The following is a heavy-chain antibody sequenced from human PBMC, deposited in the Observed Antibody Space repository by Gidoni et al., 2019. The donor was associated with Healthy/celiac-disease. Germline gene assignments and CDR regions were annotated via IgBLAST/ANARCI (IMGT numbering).Heavy chain of an antibody. Sequence: QVQLQESGPGLVKPSPTLSLTCTVSGGPISSCGYYWSWIREHPGKGLEWIGYIYYSGSTYYNPSLKSRVTISVDTSKNQFSLKLSSVTAADTAVYYCARGPGIAPGDRGQGTLVTVSS. CDR1: GGPISSCGYY. CDR2: IYYSGST. D-gene: IGHD6-13*01. CDR3: ARGPGIAPGD. V-gene: IGHV4-31*03. J-gene: IGHJ4*02.